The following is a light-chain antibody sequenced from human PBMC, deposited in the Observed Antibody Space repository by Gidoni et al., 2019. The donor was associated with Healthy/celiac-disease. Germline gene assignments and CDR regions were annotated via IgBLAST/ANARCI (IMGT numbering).Light chain of an antibody. CDR2: AAS. CDR1: QSISSY. V-gene: IGKV1-39*01. J-gene: IGKJ5*01. CDR3: QQSYSTLT. Sequence: DIQMTQSPSSLSASVGDRVTITCRASQSISSYLNWYQHKPGKAPKLLIYAASSLQSGVPSRFSGSGSGTDFTLTISSLQPEDFATYYCQQSYSTLTFGQXTRLEIK.